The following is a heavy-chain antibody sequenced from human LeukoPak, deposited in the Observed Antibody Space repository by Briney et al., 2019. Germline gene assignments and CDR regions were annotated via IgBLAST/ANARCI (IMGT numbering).Heavy chain of an antibody. Sequence: SETLSFTCTVSYGSISSSSHYWGWIRQPPGKGLEWIGSIHYSGSTNYNPSLESRVTISVDTSNDQFSLNLRSLTAADAAVYYCAREWGLYGDYISNGGFDFWGQGILVTVSS. CDR1: YGSISSSSHY. CDR2: IHYSGST. J-gene: IGHJ4*02. D-gene: IGHD4-17*01. CDR3: AREWGLYGDYISNGGFDF. V-gene: IGHV4-39*07.